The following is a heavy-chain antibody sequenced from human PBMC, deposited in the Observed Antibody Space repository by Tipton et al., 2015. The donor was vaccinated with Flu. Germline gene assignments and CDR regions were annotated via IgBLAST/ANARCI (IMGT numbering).Heavy chain of an antibody. CDR1: GFTFSSHG. D-gene: IGHD4-11*01. V-gene: IGHV3-21*01. Sequence: SLRLSCAGSGFTFSSHGMNWVRQAPGKGLEWVSFISSSSSYIYYADSVKGRFTISRDRAKNSLYLQMSSLRAEDTAVYYCARDFGNYGYYYGMDVWGQGTTVTVSS. CDR3: ARDFGNYGYYYGMDV. J-gene: IGHJ6*02. CDR2: ISSSSSYI.